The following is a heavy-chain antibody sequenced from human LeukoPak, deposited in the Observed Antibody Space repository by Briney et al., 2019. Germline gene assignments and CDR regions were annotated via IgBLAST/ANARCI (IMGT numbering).Heavy chain of an antibody. CDR2: IYYSGST. Sequence: SETLSLTCTVSGDFIRSSTYYWGWIRQPPGKGLEWVGSIYYSGSTYSNPSLKSRVTIFVNTSKNQLSLKLSSVTAADTAVYYCAFLGFGDLSVDYWGQGTLVTVSS. CDR3: AFLGFGDLSVDY. D-gene: IGHD3-10*01. V-gene: IGHV4-39*01. CDR1: GDFIRSSTYY. J-gene: IGHJ4*02.